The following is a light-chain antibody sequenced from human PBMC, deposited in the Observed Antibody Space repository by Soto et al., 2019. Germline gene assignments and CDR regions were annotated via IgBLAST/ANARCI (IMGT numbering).Light chain of an antibody. CDR3: QQYNTWPPYT. V-gene: IGKV3-15*01. CDR1: QSVRSN. CDR2: AAS. J-gene: IGKJ2*01. Sequence: EILLTQSPATLSVSPGERATLSCRASQSVRSNLAWYQQKPGQAPRLLIYAASTRATGIPARFSGSGSGTEFTLTISSLQSEDFAVYYCQQYNTWPPYTFGQGTKLEIK.